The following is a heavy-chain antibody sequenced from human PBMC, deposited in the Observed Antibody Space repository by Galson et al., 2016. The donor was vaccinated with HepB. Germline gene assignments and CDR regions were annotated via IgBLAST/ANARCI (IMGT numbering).Heavy chain of an antibody. V-gene: IGHV3-33*01. Sequence: SLRLSCAASGFTFSSYGMHWVRQAPGKGLEWVAVIWYDGSNKYYADSVKGRFTISRDNSKNALYLQMNSLRAEDTAVYYCARDSRFGFSYYYFYGMDVWGRGTLVTVSS. D-gene: IGHD3-10*01. CDR2: IWYDGSNK. CDR3: ARDSRFGFSYYYFYGMDV. J-gene: IGHJ6*02. CDR1: GFTFSSYG.